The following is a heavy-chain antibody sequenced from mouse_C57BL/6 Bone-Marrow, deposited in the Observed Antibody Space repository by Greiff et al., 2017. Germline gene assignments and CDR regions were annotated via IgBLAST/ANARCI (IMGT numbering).Heavy chain of an antibody. Sequence: VQLQEPGAELVKPGASVKMSCKASGYTFTTYPIEWMKQNHGQSLAWIGNFHPYNDDTKYNEKFKGKATLAVEKSSSTVYLELSRLTSDDSAVYYGARGGNYGGYYFDYWGQGTTLTVSA. CDR1: GYTFTTYP. CDR3: ARGGNYGGYYFDY. D-gene: IGHD2-4*01. J-gene: IGHJ2*01. V-gene: IGHV1-47*01. CDR2: FHPYNDDT.